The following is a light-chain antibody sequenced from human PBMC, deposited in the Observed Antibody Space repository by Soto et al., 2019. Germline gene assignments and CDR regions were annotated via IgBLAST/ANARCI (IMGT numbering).Light chain of an antibody. CDR2: AAS. V-gene: IGKV1-12*01. CDR1: HVISNW. CDR3: QQANDFPYT. Sequence: DIQMTQSPSSVSASVGDTVNITCRASHVISNWLAWYQQKAGKAPKLLIYAASRLQSGVPSRFSGRGSGPDFTLTISGLQPEDVASYYCQQANDFPYTFGQGTKLEI. J-gene: IGKJ2*01.